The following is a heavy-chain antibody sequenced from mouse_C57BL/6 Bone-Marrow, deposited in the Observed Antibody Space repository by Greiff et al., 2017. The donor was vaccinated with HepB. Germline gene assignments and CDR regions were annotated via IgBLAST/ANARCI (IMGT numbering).Heavy chain of an antibody. D-gene: IGHD1-1*01. Sequence: DVLLVESGGGLVKPGGSLKLSCAASGFTFSDYGMHWVRQTPEKGLEWVAYISSGSSTIYYADTVKGRFTISRDNAKNTLFLQMTSLRSEDTAMYYCARRSTVVAHWYFDVWGTGTTVTVSS. CDR3: ARRSTVVAHWYFDV. J-gene: IGHJ1*03. V-gene: IGHV5-17*01. CDR1: GFTFSDYG. CDR2: ISSGSSTI.